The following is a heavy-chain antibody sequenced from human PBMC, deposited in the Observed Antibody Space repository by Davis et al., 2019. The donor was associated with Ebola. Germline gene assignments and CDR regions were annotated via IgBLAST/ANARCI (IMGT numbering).Heavy chain of an antibody. J-gene: IGHJ3*02. D-gene: IGHD6-13*01. V-gene: IGHV5-51*01. CDR2: IYPGDSDT. CDR1: GYSFTSYW. CDR3: SRGLIAARKLDAFDI. Sequence: GESLKISCKGSGYSFTSYWIGWVRQMPRKGLEWMGIIYPGDSDTRYSPSFQGQVTISADKSIRTAYLHWSSLKASDTAMYYCSRGLIAARKLDAFDICGQGTMVTVSS.